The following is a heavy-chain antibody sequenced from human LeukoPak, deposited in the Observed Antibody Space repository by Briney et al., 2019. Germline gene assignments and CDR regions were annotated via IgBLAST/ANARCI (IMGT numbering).Heavy chain of an antibody. D-gene: IGHD4-17*01. CDR3: ARESTVTRPFDY. Sequence: SETLSLTCTVSGGSISSYYWSWIRQPAGKGLEWIGRIYSSGSTNYNPSLKSRVTMSVDTSKNQFSLKLSSVTAADTAVYYCARESTVTRPFDYWGQGTLVTVSS. V-gene: IGHV4-4*07. CDR2: IYSSGST. CDR1: GGSISSYY. J-gene: IGHJ4*02.